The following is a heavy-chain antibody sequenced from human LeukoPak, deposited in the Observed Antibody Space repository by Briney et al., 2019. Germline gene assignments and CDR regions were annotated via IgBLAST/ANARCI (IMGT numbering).Heavy chain of an antibody. CDR3: ARDGQYSSSWYMSYYGMDV. CDR1: GYTFAAYG. D-gene: IGHD6-13*01. V-gene: IGHV1-18*01. CDR2: ISGNNDNA. J-gene: IGHJ6*02. Sequence: EASVKVSCKTSGYTFAAYGISWVRQAPGQGLEWMGWISGNNDNANYAQKVQGRVTMTADTSTSTAYMDLRSLRSDDTAVYYRARDGQYSSSWYMSYYGMDVWGQGTTVTVSS.